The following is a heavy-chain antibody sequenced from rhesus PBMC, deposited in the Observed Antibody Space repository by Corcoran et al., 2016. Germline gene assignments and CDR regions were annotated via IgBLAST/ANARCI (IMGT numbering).Heavy chain of an antibody. CDR3: ARSIAAAGMSFDY. J-gene: IGHJ4*01. Sequence: QVQLQESGPGVVKPSETLSLTCAVSGGSISDSYRWSWIRQPPGKGLEWIWYIYGSSTSTNYNPSRKSRVTISKDASKNQFSLKLSSVTAADTAVYYCARSIAAAGMSFDYWGQGVLVTVSS. CDR2: IYGSSTST. D-gene: IGHD6-25*01. CDR1: GGSISDSYR. V-gene: IGHV4S10*01.